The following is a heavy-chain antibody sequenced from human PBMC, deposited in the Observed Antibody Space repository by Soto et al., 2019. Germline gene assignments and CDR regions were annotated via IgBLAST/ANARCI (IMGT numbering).Heavy chain of an antibody. D-gene: IGHD3-3*01. CDR3: ASNPRGITIYDY. CDR2: MNPNTDNS. J-gene: IGHJ4*02. V-gene: IGHV1-8*01. Sequence: QVQLVQSGAEVKKPGASVRVSCKTSGYTFASYDINWVRQATGQGLEWMGWMNPNTDNSGYAQKFQGRVTMTSDTSISTAYLDLSSLRSEDTAIYYCASNPRGITIYDYWGQGTLVTVSP. CDR1: GYTFASYD.